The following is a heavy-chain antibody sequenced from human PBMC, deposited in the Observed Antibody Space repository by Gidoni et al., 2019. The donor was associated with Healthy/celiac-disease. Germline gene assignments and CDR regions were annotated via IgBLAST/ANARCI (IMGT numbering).Heavy chain of an antibody. CDR3: ARVHKYGSREFDY. Sequence: QVQLQQWDAGLLKPSETLSLTLPVYGGSFSGYYWSRIRQPPGKGLAWIGEINHSGSTNYNPSLKSRVTISVDTSKNQFSLKLSSVTAADTAVYYCARVHKYGSREFDYWGQGTLVTVSS. D-gene: IGHD3-10*01. CDR1: GGSFSGYY. J-gene: IGHJ4*02. V-gene: IGHV4-34*01. CDR2: INHSGST.